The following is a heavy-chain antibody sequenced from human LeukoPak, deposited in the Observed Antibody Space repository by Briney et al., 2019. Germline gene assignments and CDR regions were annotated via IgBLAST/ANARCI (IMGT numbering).Heavy chain of an antibody. CDR1: GFTFTNAW. CDR2: IKSNTDGGTT. V-gene: IGHV3-15*01. Sequence: GGSFRLSCVASGFTFTNAWMSWVRQAPGKGLEWVGHIKSNTDGGTTDYTAPVKGRFIISRDDSKHTLYLQMNSLKTDDTAVYFCAKYDTSVNFDYWGQGTLVTVSS. J-gene: IGHJ4*02. D-gene: IGHD3-22*01. CDR3: AKYDTSVNFDY.